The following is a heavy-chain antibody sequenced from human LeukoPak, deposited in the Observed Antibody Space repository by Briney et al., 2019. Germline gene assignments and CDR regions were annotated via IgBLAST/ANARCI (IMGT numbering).Heavy chain of an antibody. J-gene: IGHJ4*02. Sequence: GGSLRLSCAASGFTFSSYWMHWVRQAPGRGLVWVSRINSDGRSTSYADSVKGRFTISRDNAKNTLYLQMTSLRAEDTAVYYCASGRLVGAPDYWGQGTLVTVSS. V-gene: IGHV3-74*01. CDR3: ASGRLVGAPDY. CDR2: INSDGRST. CDR1: GFTFSSYW. D-gene: IGHD1-26*01.